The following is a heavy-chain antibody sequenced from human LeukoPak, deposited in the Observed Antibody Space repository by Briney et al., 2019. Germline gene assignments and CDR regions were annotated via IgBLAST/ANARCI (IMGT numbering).Heavy chain of an antibody. Sequence: SETLSLTCAVSGGSISSGGYSWSWIRQPPGKGLEWIGYIYYSGSTYYNPSLKSRVTISVDTSKNQFSLKLSSVTAADTAVYYCARASYSYDINGWVPFDYWGQGTLVTVSS. CDR3: ARASYSYDINGWVPFDY. CDR2: IYYSGST. J-gene: IGHJ4*02. D-gene: IGHD3-22*01. CDR1: GGSISSGGYS. V-gene: IGHV4-30-4*07.